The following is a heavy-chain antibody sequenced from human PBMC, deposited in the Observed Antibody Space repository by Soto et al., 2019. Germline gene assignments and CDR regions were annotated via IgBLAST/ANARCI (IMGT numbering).Heavy chain of an antibody. CDR3: ASEGYSGTYLPY. V-gene: IGHV1-69*01. CDR2: IIPILGTT. Sequence: QVQLVQSGAEVKEPGSSGKVSCKASGGTFGSYAISWVRQAPGQGLEWMGGIIPILGTTNYAQKFQGRVTITADESTSTAYMELSSLRSADTAVYYCASEGYSGTYLPYWGQGTLVTVTS. J-gene: IGHJ4*02. CDR1: GGTFGSYA. D-gene: IGHD1-26*01.